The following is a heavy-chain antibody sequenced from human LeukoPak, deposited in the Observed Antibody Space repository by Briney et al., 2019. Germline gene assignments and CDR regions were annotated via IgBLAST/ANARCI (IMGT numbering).Heavy chain of an antibody. V-gene: IGHV3-23*01. J-gene: IGHJ4*02. CDR1: GFTFNTYG. CDR2: ISGSGGAT. Sequence: GGSLRLSCAASGFTFNTYGMSWVRQAPGKGLEWVSGISGSGGATYYADSVKGRFTISRDNSKNTLYLQMNSLRAEDTAVYYCARDQYSSGWYVDYWGQGTLVTVSS. CDR3: ARDQYSSGWYVDY. D-gene: IGHD6-19*01.